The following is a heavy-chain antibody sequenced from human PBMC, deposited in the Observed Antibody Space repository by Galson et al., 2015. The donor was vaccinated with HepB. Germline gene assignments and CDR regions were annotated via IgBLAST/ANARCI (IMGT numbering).Heavy chain of an antibody. CDR1: GYTFTSYG. V-gene: IGHV1-18*04. Sequence: SVKVSCKASGYTFTSYGISWVRQAPGQGLEWMGWISAYNGNTNYAQKLQGRVTMTTDTSTSTAYMELRSLRSDDTAVYYCARERGQYSSSWSLYWGQGTLVTVSS. CDR2: ISAYNGNT. J-gene: IGHJ4*02. D-gene: IGHD6-13*01. CDR3: ARERGQYSSSWSLY.